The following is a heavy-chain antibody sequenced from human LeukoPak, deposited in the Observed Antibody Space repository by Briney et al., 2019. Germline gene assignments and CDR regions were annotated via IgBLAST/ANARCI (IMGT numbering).Heavy chain of an antibody. Sequence: GGSLRHSCAASAFTFGSYAMSWVRQDPGKGMGWVSAISGSGDSTYYADSEKCRFTISRDNSKNMLYLQMCSLRAEDTAVYYCAKSPYDSSSYSFDYWGQGTLVTVSS. CDR1: AFTFGSYA. CDR2: ISGSGDST. CDR3: AKSPYDSSSYSFDY. D-gene: IGHD3-22*01. V-gene: IGHV3-23*01. J-gene: IGHJ4*02.